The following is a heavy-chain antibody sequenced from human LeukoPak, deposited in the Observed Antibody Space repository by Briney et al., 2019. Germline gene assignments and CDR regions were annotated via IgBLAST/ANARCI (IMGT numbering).Heavy chain of an antibody. J-gene: IGHJ4*02. CDR3: ASIKADYYDSSGYSNYFDY. CDR2: IYYSGST. CDR1: GGSISSYY. Sequence: SETLSLTCTVSGGSISSYYWSWIRQPPGKRLEWIGYIYYSGSTNYNPSLKSRVTISVDTSKNQFSLKLSSVTAADTAVYYCASIKADYYDSSGYSNYFDYWGQGTLVTVSS. D-gene: IGHD3-22*01. V-gene: IGHV4-59*01.